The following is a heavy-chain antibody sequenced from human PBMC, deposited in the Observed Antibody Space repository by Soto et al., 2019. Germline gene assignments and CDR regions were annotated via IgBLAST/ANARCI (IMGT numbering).Heavy chain of an antibody. CDR2: ISWNSGII. Sequence: EVQLVESGGGLVQPGRSLRLSCAASGFTFDDYAMHWVRQAPGKGLEWVSGISWNSGIIGYADSVKGRFTISRDNAKNALYLQMNSLRTEDTALYYCAKALYSAAGTIGYWGQGTLVTFSS. D-gene: IGHD6-13*01. J-gene: IGHJ4*02. CDR1: GFTFDDYA. CDR3: AKALYSAAGTIGY. V-gene: IGHV3-9*01.